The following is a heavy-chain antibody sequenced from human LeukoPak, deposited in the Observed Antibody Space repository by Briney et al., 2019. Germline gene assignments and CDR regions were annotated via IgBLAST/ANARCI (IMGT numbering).Heavy chain of an antibody. CDR2: ISHRGNT. V-gene: IGHV4-30-2*02. Sequence: SQTLSLTCVVSGDSITTYGRSWTWIRQPLGKGLEWIGYISHRGNTHYNPSLQSRVTISADRSKNHFSLKLTSVTAADTAVYYCASLKGVNWFDSWGQGTLLTVSS. D-gene: IGHD3-16*01. CDR1: GDSITTYGRS. CDR3: ASLKGVNWFDS. J-gene: IGHJ5*01.